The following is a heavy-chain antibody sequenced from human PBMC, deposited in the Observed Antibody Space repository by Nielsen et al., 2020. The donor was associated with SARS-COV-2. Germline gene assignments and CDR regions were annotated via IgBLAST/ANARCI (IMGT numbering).Heavy chain of an antibody. CDR2: IIPIFGTA. V-gene: IGHV1-69*01. Sequence: WVRQAPGQGLEWMGGIIPIFGTANYAQKFQGRVTITAGESTSTAYMELSSLRSEDTAVYYCARVAYDFWSGYYKINAFDIWGQGTMVTVSS. D-gene: IGHD3-3*01. CDR3: ARVAYDFWSGYYKINAFDI. J-gene: IGHJ3*02.